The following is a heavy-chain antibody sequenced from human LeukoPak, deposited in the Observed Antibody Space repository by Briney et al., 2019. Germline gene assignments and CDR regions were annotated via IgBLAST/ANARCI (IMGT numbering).Heavy chain of an antibody. Sequence: GGSLRLSCAASGFTFSNAWMSWVRQAPGKGLEWVGRIKSKTDGGTTDYAAPVKGRFTISRDDSKNTLYLQMNSLKTEDTAVYYCTTTYYYDSSGYYYFDYWGQGTLVTVSS. CDR1: GFTFSNAW. CDR3: TTTYYYDSSGYYYFDY. V-gene: IGHV3-15*01. D-gene: IGHD3-22*01. CDR2: IKSKTDGGTT. J-gene: IGHJ4*02.